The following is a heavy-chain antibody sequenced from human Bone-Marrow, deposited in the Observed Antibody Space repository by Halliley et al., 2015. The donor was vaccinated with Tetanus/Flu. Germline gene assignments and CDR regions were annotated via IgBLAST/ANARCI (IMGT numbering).Heavy chain of an antibody. CDR3: ARDRYGGTYAFDI. CDR1: GASIKTYY. V-gene: IGHV4-59*01. J-gene: IGHJ3*02. D-gene: IGHD5-18*01. Sequence: TLSLTCIVSGASIKTYYWTWIRQPPGKGLEWIGFVYYSGSTNYNPSLESRVSISLDTSKNQFYLKLSSVSAADTAVHYCARDRYGGTYAFDIWGQGTMVSVSS. CDR2: VYYSGST.